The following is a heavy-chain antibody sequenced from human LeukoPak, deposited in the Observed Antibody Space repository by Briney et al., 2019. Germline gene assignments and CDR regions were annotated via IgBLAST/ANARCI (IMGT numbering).Heavy chain of an antibody. CDR2: ISSSSSYI. Sequence: PGGSLRLSCAASGFTFSSYSMNWVRQAPGKGLEWVSSISSSSSYIYYADSVKGRFTISRDNAKNSLYLQMNSLRAEDTALYYCAKGTSSYYYGMDVWGQGTTVTVSS. CDR3: AKGTSSYYYGMDV. CDR1: GFTFSSYS. D-gene: IGHD3-10*01. J-gene: IGHJ6*02. V-gene: IGHV3-21*04.